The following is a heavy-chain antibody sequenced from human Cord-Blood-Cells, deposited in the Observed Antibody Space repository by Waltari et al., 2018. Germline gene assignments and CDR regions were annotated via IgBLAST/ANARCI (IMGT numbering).Heavy chain of an antibody. V-gene: IGHV3-33*01. CDR1: SYG. Sequence: SYGMHWVRQAPGKGLEWVAVIWYDGSNKYYADSVKGRFTISRDNSKNTLYLQMNSLRAEDTAVYYCARDLIYYDSSGYYPTFGYWGQGTLVTVSS. CDR3: ARDLIYYDSSGYYPTFGY. D-gene: IGHD3-22*01. J-gene: IGHJ4*02. CDR2: IWYDGSNK.